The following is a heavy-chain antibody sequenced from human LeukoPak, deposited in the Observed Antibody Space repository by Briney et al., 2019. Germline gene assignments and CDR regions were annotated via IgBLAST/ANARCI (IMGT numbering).Heavy chain of an antibody. V-gene: IGHV4-59*11. CDR3: ARGSSSSGLDY. Sequence: SETLSLTCTVSGGSISSHYWSWIRQPPGKGLEWIGYIYYSGSTNYNPSLKSRVTISVDTSKNQFSLKLSSVTAADTAVYYCARGSSSSGLDYWGQGTLVTVSS. CDR1: GGSISSHY. D-gene: IGHD6-6*01. CDR2: IYYSGST. J-gene: IGHJ4*02.